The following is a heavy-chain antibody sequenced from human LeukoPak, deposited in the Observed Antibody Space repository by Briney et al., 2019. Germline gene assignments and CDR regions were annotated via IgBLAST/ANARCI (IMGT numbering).Heavy chain of an antibody. CDR2: IGSTSRNI. J-gene: IGHJ4*02. D-gene: IGHD3-16*01. CDR3: ARVDRRGDTADY. Sequence: GGSLRLSCTASGFSFETYTIDWVRQARGKGLEWLSYIGSTSRNIYNVDSVKGRFTISRDNSENSVFLQLTSLRADDTAVYYCARVDRRGDTADYWGQGTLVTVST. V-gene: IGHV3-48*04. CDR1: GFSFETYT.